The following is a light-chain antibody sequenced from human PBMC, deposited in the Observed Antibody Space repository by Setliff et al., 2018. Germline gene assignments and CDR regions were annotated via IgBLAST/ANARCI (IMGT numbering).Light chain of an antibody. CDR3: LSYTSETTHAL. J-gene: IGLJ2*01. CDR2: EVT. Sequence: QSALAQPVAVSGSPGQSITISCAGTNSDVGGYNYVSWYQQHPNKAPKLMIYEVTKRPSGVSDRFSGSKSGNTASLTISGLQAEDEADYYCLSYTSETTHALFAGGTK. V-gene: IGLV2-14*03. CDR1: NSDVGGYNY.